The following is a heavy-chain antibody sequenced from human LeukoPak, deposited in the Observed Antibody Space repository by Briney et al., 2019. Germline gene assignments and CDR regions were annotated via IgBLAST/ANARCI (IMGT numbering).Heavy chain of an antibody. D-gene: IGHD6-13*01. CDR3: ARAKIAAAGMKVWVRGEYFQH. Sequence: ASVKVSCKASGYTFTSYDINWVRQATGQGLEWMGRMNPNSGNTGYAQKFQGRVTMTRNTSISTAYMELSSLRSEDTAVYYCARAKIAAAGMKVWVRGEYFQHWGQGTLVTVSS. V-gene: IGHV1-8*01. CDR2: MNPNSGNT. CDR1: GYTFTSYD. J-gene: IGHJ1*01.